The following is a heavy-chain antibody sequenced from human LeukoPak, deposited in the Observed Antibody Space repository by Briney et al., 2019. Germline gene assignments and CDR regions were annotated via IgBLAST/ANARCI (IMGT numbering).Heavy chain of an antibody. V-gene: IGHV3-23*01. Sequence: GGSLRLSCAASGFTFSSYAMSWVRQAPGKGLEWVSAISGSGGSTYYADSVKGRFTISRDNSKSTLYLQMNSLRAEDTAVYYCAKDLRDLDYGGNSGGLDYWGQGTLVTVSS. CDR3: AKDLRDLDYGGNSGGLDY. CDR1: GFTFSSYA. J-gene: IGHJ4*02. CDR2: ISGSGGST. D-gene: IGHD4-23*01.